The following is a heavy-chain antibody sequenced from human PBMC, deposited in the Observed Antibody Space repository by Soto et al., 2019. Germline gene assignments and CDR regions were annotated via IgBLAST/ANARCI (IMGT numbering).Heavy chain of an antibody. J-gene: IGHJ3*02. Sequence: PGGSLRLSCAASGFTFSRYWMHWVRQAPGKGLVWVSSINSDGSRTSYADSVKGRFTISRDNAKNTLYLQMNSLRAEDTAVYYCARDWAAGTGAFDIWGQGPMVTVS. D-gene: IGHD6-13*01. CDR1: GFTFSRYW. CDR3: ARDWAAGTGAFDI. CDR2: INSDGSRT. V-gene: IGHV3-74*01.